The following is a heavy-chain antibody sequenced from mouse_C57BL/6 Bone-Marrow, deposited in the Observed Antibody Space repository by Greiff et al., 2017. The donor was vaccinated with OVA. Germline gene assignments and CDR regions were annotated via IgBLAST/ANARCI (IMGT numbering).Heavy chain of an antibody. J-gene: IGHJ1*03. D-gene: IGHD1-1*01. CDR2: INHSSGYT. CDR3: ARRGPGSSYEWYFDV. V-gene: IGHV1-7*01. Sequence: QVQLQQSGAGLAKPGASVKLSCKASGYTFTSYWMHWVKQRPGQGLEWIGYINHSSGYTKYNQKFKDKATLTADKSSSTAYMQLSSLTYEDSAVYDWARRGPGSSYEWYFDVWGTGTTVTVSS. CDR1: GYTFTSYW.